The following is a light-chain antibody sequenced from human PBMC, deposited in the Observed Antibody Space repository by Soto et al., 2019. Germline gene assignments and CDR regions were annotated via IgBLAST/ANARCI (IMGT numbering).Light chain of an antibody. Sequence: EIVLTQSPGTLSLSPGERATLSCMASQSVSSRYLAWYQQKPGLAPRLLIYDAFYRAPGIPDRFSGSGSGTHFTLAISRLEPEGLAVYYCQKYGSSYTFGPGTKVDIK. CDR3: QKYGSSYT. V-gene: IGKV3-20*01. J-gene: IGKJ3*01. CDR2: DAF. CDR1: QSVSSRY.